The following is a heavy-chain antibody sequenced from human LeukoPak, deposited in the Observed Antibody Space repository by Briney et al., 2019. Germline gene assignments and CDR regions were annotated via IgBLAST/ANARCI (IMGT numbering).Heavy chain of an antibody. CDR3: AKDSMDYYDSSDIAIDY. CDR2: ISGSGGST. V-gene: IGHV3-23*01. Sequence: GGTLRLSCAASGFTFSSYGMSWVRQAPGKGLEWVSAISGSGGSTYYADSVKGRFTISRDNSKNSLYLQMNSLRAEDTALYYCAKDSMDYYDSSDIAIDYWGQGTLVTVSS. J-gene: IGHJ4*02. D-gene: IGHD3-22*01. CDR1: GFTFSSYG.